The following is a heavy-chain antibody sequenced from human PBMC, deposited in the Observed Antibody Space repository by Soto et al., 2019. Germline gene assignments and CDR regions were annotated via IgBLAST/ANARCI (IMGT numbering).Heavy chain of an antibody. D-gene: IGHD1-26*01. Sequence: SETLSLTCAVYGGSFSGYYWSWIRQPPGKGLEWIGEINHSGSTNYNPSLKSRVTISVDTSKNQFSLKLSSVTAADTAVYYCARRLVRSGSYRFDYWGQGTLVTVSS. CDR1: GGSFSGYY. CDR3: ARRLVRSGSYRFDY. CDR2: INHSGST. V-gene: IGHV4-34*01. J-gene: IGHJ4*02.